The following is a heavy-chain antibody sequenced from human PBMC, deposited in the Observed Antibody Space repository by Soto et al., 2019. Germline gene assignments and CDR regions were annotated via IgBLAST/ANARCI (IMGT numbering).Heavy chain of an antibody. CDR2: ISGSGGSP. CDR3: AKARCSTTNCYVPDY. CDR1: GFTFSTYT. J-gene: IGHJ4*02. V-gene: IGHV3-23*01. Sequence: DVQLLESGGGLVQPGGSLRLSCVASGFTFSTYTMSWVRQAPGKWLEWVSVISGSGGSPSYADSVQCRFSISRENPKNTLYLQMNSLRGEDTAMYYCAKARCSTTNCYVPDYWGQGTLVTVSS. D-gene: IGHD2-2*01.